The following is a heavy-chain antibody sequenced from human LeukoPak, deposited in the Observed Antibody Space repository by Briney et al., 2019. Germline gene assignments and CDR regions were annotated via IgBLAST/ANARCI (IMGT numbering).Heavy chain of an antibody. CDR3: ARGRLYDGSGYLRMPFDY. Sequence: PSETLSLTCAVYGGSFSGYYWSWIRQPPGKGLEWIGEINHSGSTNYNPSLKSRVTISVDTSKNQFSLKLSSVTAADTAVYYCARGRLYDGSGYLRMPFDYWGQGTLVAVSS. CDR1: GGSFSGYY. V-gene: IGHV4-34*01. CDR2: INHSGST. D-gene: IGHD3-22*01. J-gene: IGHJ4*02.